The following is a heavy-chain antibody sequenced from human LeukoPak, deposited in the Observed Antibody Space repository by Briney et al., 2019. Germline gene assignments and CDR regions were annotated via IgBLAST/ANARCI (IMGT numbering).Heavy chain of an antibody. CDR3: ARDRRTGYSSGWYVGGSSEFISINFDY. V-gene: IGHV3-21*01. Sequence: PGGSLRLSCAAPGITFSNYNMNWVRQAPGKGLEWISSITSSSSYTFYADSVKGRFTISRDNAKNSLYLQMNSLRAEDTAVYYCARDRRTGYSSGWYVGGSSEFISINFDYWGQGTLVTVSS. D-gene: IGHD6-19*01. J-gene: IGHJ4*02. CDR2: ITSSSSYT. CDR1: GITFSNYN.